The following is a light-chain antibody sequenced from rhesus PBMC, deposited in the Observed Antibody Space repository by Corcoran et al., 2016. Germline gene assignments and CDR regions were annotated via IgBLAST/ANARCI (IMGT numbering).Light chain of an antibody. J-gene: IGKJ1*01. CDR1: QGISSW. CDR2: KAS. Sequence: DIQMTQSPSSLSASVGDKVTITCRASQGISSWLAWYQQKPGKAPKLLSYKASSLQSGVPSRCSGSGSETDVTLTISSRQPEDFATYYCLQYSSSPRTFGQGTKVEIK. V-gene: IGKV1-22*01. CDR3: LQYSSSPRT.